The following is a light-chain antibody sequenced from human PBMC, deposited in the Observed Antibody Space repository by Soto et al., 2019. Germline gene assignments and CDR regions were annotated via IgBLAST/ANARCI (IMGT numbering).Light chain of an antibody. CDR3: QQYGDSPRS. CDR2: DAS. V-gene: IGKV3-20*01. Sequence: IVLMQSPATLSSSHGERATLSCRASRSLSSDYLAWYQQKPGQAPRLLFYDASRRATGTPDRFSVSGSGTDFALTISRLEPGDFAVYYCQQYGDSPRSFGQGTKVDIK. CDR1: RSLSSDY. J-gene: IGKJ1*01.